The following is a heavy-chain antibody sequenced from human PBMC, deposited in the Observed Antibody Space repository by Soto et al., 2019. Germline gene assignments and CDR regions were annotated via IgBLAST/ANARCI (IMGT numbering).Heavy chain of an antibody. Sequence: QMQLVDSGGGVVQPGRSLRLSCAASGFNFRSYGIHWVRQAPGKGLEWVALIWFDGSKKYYVDSVKGRFAVSRDNSKNTLYLQMNSLRVEDTAVYYCARDRLVPYGYGMDVWGQGTTVTVSS. CDR2: IWFDGSKK. V-gene: IGHV3-33*01. D-gene: IGHD2-2*01. CDR1: GFNFRSYG. CDR3: ARDRLVPYGYGMDV. J-gene: IGHJ6*02.